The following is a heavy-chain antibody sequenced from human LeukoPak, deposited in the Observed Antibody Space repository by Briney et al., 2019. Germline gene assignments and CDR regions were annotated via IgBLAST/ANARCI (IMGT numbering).Heavy chain of an antibody. CDR1: GFTFSSYA. V-gene: IGHV3-30*07. CDR2: ISYDGSNK. J-gene: IGHJ6*02. CDR3: ARALYSGSFYGMDV. D-gene: IGHD1-26*01. Sequence: GGSLRLSCAASGFTFSSYAMHWVRQAPGKGLEWVAVISYDGSNKYYADSVRGRFTISRDNSKNTLYLQMNSLRAEDTAVYYCARALYSGSFYGMDVWGQGTTVTVSS.